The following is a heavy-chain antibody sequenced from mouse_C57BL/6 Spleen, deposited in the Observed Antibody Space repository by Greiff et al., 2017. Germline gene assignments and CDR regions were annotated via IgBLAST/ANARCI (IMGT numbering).Heavy chain of an antibody. J-gene: IGHJ1*03. CDR1: GYTFTSYG. CDR3: ARNSNYVEDWYFDV. CDR2: IYPRSGNT. D-gene: IGHD2-5*01. Sequence: VHLVESGAELARPGASVKLSCKASGYTFTSYGISWVKQRTGQGLEWIGEIYPRSGNTYYNEKFKGKATLTADKSSSTAYMELRSLTSEDSAVXFCARNSNYVEDWYFDVWGTGTTVTVSS. V-gene: IGHV1-81*01.